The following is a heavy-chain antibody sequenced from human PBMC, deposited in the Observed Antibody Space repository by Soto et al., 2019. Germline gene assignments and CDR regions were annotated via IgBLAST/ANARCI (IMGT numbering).Heavy chain of an antibody. CDR3: AKSIEGGPMDV. Sequence: GESLKISCQSSGYTFSNHWINWVRLVPGKGLEWMGIIFPRDSDTRYSLSLQGQVTISVDKSTNTAYLQWTRLTDSDTDIYYCAKSIEGGPMDVWGQGTTVTVSS. D-gene: IGHD2-15*01. J-gene: IGHJ6*02. CDR2: IFPRDSDT. V-gene: IGHV5-51*01. CDR1: GYTFSNHW.